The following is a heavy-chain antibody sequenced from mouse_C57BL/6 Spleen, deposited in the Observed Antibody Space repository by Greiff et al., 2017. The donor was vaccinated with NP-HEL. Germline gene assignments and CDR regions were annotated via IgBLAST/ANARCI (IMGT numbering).Heavy chain of an antibody. Sequence: VQLQQSGPGLVQPSQSLSITCTVSGFSLTSYGVHWVRQSPGKGLEWLGVIWSGGSADYNAALISTLSISKANPTSQVFFKMHSLQADDTAIYYCASSLASWFAYWGQGTLVTVSA. CDR3: ASSLASWFAY. CDR2: IWSGGSA. V-gene: IGHV2-2*01. J-gene: IGHJ3*01. CDR1: GFSLTSYG.